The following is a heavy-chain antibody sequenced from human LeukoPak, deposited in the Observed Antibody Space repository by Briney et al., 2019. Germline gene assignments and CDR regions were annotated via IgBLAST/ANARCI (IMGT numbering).Heavy chain of an antibody. CDR1: GFTVSTNY. D-gene: IGHD6-19*01. V-gene: IGHV4-34*01. CDR3: ARGKGSGWTFDY. Sequence: GSLRLSCAASGFTVSTNYMTWIRQPPGKGLEWIGEINHSGSTNYNPSLKSRVTISVDTSKNQFSLKLSSVTAADTAVYYCARGKGSGWTFDYWGQGTVVTVSS. CDR2: INHSGST. J-gene: IGHJ4*02.